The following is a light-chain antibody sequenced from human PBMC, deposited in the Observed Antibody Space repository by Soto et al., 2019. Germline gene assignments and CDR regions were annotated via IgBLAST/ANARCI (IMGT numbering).Light chain of an antibody. CDR3: SSYAGSNNNYV. CDR2: EVS. CDR1: SSDVGGYNY. Sequence: QSALTQPPSASGSPGQSVTISCTGTSSDVGGYNYVSWYQQHPGKAPKLMIYEVSKRPSGVPDRFSGSKSGNTASLTVSGLQAEYEADYYCSSYAGSNNNYVFGTGTKVTVL. J-gene: IGLJ1*01. V-gene: IGLV2-8*01.